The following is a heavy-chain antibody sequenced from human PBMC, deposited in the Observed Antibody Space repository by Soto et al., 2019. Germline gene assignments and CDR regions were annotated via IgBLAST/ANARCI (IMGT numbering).Heavy chain of an antibody. J-gene: IGHJ4*02. CDR1: GFTFSSYA. CDR3: ARESGYSYGYGEAFYY. Sequence: QVQLVESGGGVVQPGRSLRLSCAASGFTFSSYAMHWVRQAPGKGLEWVAVISYDGSNKYYADSVKGRFTISRDNSKNTLDLQMNSLRAEATAVYYCARESGYSYGYGEAFYYWGQGTLVTVSS. D-gene: IGHD5-18*01. V-gene: IGHV3-30-3*01. CDR2: ISYDGSNK.